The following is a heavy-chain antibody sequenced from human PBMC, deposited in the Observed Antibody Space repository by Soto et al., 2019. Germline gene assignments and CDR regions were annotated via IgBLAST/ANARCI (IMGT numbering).Heavy chain of an antibody. CDR3: AREAVDTAMVTDDYYYGMDF. J-gene: IGHJ6*02. V-gene: IGHV1-69*13. D-gene: IGHD5-18*01. CDR1: GGTFSSYA. CDR2: IIPIFGTA. Sequence: SVKVSCKASGGTFSSYAISWVRQAPGEGLEWMGGIIPIFGTANYAQKFQGRVTITADESTSTACMELSSLRSEDTAVYYCAREAVDTAMVTDDYYYGMDFWGQGTTVTVSS.